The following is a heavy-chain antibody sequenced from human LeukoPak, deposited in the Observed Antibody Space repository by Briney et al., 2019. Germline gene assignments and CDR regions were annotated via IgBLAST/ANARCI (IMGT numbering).Heavy chain of an antibody. J-gene: IGHJ5*02. Sequence: PSETLSLTCTVSGGSVSSGSYYWSWIRQPPGKGLEWIGYIYYSGSTNYNPSLKSRVTISVDTSKNQFSLKLSSVTAADTAVYYCARGLDTAMDLWGQGTLVTVSS. V-gene: IGHV4-61*01. CDR2: IYYSGST. CDR1: GGSVSSGSYY. D-gene: IGHD5-18*01. CDR3: ARGLDTAMDL.